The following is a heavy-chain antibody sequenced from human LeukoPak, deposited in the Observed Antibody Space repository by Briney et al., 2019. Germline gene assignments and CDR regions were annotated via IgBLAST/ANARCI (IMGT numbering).Heavy chain of an antibody. CDR3: ARVNWGYYFDYFDY. D-gene: IGHD3-22*01. Sequence: ASVKVSCKASGYTFTGYYMHWVRQAPGQGLEWMGWINPNSGGTNYAQKFQGRVTMTRDTSISTAYMELSRLRSDDTAVYYCARVNWGYYFDYFDYWGQGRLVTVSS. CDR1: GYTFTGYY. CDR2: INPNSGGT. J-gene: IGHJ4*02. V-gene: IGHV1-2*02.